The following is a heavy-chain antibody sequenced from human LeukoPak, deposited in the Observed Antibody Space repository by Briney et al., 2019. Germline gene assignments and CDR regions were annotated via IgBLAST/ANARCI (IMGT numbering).Heavy chain of an antibody. CDR3: ARGGTQLTFPV. V-gene: IGHV1-46*01. CDR1: GYTFTSYY. D-gene: IGHD4/OR15-4a*01. Sequence: ASVKVSCKASGYTFTSYYMHWVRQAPGQGLEWMGIINPSGGSTSYAQKFQGRVTITADESTSTAYMELSSLRSEDTAVYYCARGGTQLTFPVWGQGTLVTVSS. J-gene: IGHJ4*02. CDR2: INPSGGST.